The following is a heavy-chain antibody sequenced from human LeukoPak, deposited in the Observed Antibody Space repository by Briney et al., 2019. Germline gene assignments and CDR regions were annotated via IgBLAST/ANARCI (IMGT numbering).Heavy chain of an antibody. D-gene: IGHD2-2*01. CDR2: ISWNSGTI. J-gene: IGHJ6*03. CDR1: GFTFDDYA. Sequence: PGGSLRLSCAASGFTFDDYAMHWVRQAPGKGLEWVSGISWNSGTIGYADSVKGRFTISRDNAKNSLYLQMNGLRAEDMALYYCAKGVSREQYQLPYYYYCMDVWGKGTTVTVSS. CDR3: AKGVSREQYQLPYYYYCMDV. V-gene: IGHV3-9*03.